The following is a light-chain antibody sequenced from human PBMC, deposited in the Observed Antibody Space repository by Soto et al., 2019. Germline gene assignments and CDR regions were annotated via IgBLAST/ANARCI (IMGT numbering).Light chain of an antibody. CDR2: TAS. V-gene: IGKV1-5*03. CDR1: QNIDTW. Sequence: DIQMTQSPSTLSASIGDRITISCRASQNIDTWLAWYQQRPGEAPKLLIYTASNLENGVPSRFSGSGSGTAFTLTISSLQPEDFATYYCQQSSDSSRSFGQGT. J-gene: IGKJ1*01. CDR3: QQSSDSSRS.